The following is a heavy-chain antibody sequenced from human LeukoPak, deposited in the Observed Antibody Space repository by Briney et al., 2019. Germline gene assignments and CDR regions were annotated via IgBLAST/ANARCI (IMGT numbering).Heavy chain of an antibody. D-gene: IGHD5-24*01. CDR3: AGGIDGYNLVDY. Sequence: SVKVSCKXSGGTFSSYAISWVRQAPGQGLEGMGGIIPIFGTANYAQKFRGRVTITTDESTSTAYMELSSLRSEDTAVYYCAGGIDGYNLVDYWGQGTLVTVSS. V-gene: IGHV1-69*05. CDR1: GGTFSSYA. CDR2: IIPIFGTA. J-gene: IGHJ4*02.